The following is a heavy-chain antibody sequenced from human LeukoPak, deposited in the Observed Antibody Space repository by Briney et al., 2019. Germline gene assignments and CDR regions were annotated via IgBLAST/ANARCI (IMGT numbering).Heavy chain of an antibody. CDR3: ARDWGGYFDY. CDR2: IIPILGIA. Sequence: GASVKVSCKASGGTFSIYAISWVRQAPGQGLEWMGGIIPILGIANYAQKFQGRVTITADKSTSTAYMELSSLRSEDTAVYYCARDWGGYFDYWGQGTLVTVSS. D-gene: IGHD2-21*01. J-gene: IGHJ4*02. V-gene: IGHV1-69*04. CDR1: GGTFSIYA.